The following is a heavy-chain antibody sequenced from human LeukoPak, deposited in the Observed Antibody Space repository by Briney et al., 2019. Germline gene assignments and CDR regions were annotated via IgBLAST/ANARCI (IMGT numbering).Heavy chain of an antibody. CDR1: GFTFSGYW. Sequence: PGGSLRLSCAASGFTFSGYWMHWVRQAPGKGLVWVSRINTDGTSTSYADSEKGRFIISRDNAKNTLYLQMNSLRAEDTAVYYCVRDLSYGGAFDIWGQGTMVTVSS. D-gene: IGHD1-26*01. CDR3: VRDLSYGGAFDI. J-gene: IGHJ3*02. V-gene: IGHV3-74*01. CDR2: INTDGTST.